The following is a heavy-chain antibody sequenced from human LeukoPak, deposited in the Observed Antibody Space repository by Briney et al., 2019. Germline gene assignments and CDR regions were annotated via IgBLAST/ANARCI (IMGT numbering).Heavy chain of an antibody. CDR3: ARGPRYCSGGSCYNWFDP. Sequence: GGSLRLSCAASGFTFSDYYMSWIRQAPGKGPEWLSYISSSGSTIKYTDSVKGRFTISRDNAKNTLYLQMNSLRAEDTAVYYCARGPRYCSGGSCYNWFDPWGQGTLVTVSS. CDR1: GFTFSDYY. CDR2: ISSSGSTI. V-gene: IGHV3-11*04. J-gene: IGHJ5*02. D-gene: IGHD2-15*01.